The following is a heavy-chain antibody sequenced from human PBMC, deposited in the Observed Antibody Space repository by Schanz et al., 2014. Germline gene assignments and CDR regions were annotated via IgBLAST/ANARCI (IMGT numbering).Heavy chain of an antibody. Sequence: EVQLVESGGGLVKPGGSLTLSCAASGFTFSSYAMSWVRQVPGKGLEWVSAILGLASTTYYADSVKGRFTISRDNSKNLLYLQMNSLRAEDTAVYYCTRDVRLDRRGNWFDPWGQGTLVTVSS. J-gene: IGHJ5*02. D-gene: IGHD1-1*01. V-gene: IGHV3-23*04. CDR1: GFTFSSYA. CDR2: ILGLASTT. CDR3: TRDVRLDRRGNWFDP.